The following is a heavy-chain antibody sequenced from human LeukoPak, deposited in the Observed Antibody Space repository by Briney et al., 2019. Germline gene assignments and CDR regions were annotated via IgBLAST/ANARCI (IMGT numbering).Heavy chain of an antibody. J-gene: IGHJ4*02. D-gene: IGHD3-10*01. CDR1: GGSISSSSYY. CDR2: ISSSGTTI. CDR3: AREVIGDGDY. V-gene: IGHV3-11*01. Sequence: PSETLSLTCTVSGGSISSSSYYWGWIRQPPGKGLEWVPYISSSGTTIYYADSVKGRFTISRDNAKNSLFLQMNSLRAEDTAVYYCAREVIGDGDYWGQGTLVTVSS.